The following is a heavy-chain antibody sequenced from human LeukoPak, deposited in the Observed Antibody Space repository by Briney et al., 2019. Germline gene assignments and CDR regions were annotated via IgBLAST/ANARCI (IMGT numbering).Heavy chain of an antibody. CDR1: GYTFTSYY. CDR3: ARDAGAYSNYTGYYYYMDV. J-gene: IGHJ6*03. Sequence: ASVKVSCKASGYTFTSYYMHWVRQAPGQGLEWMGIINPSGGSTSYAQKFQGRVTTTRDMSTSTVYMELSSLRSEDTAVYYCARDAGAYSNYTGYYYYMDVWGKGTTVTVSS. CDR2: INPSGGST. V-gene: IGHV1-46*01. D-gene: IGHD4-11*01.